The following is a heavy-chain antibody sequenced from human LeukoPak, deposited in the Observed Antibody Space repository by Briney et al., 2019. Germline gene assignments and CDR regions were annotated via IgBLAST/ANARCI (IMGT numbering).Heavy chain of an antibody. J-gene: IGHJ4*02. CDR1: GFTFSSYG. D-gene: IGHD6-19*01. Sequence: GWSLRLSCAASGFTFSSYGMHWVRQAPGKGLEWVAFIRYDGSNQYYADSVKGRFTISRDNSKNTLYLQMNSLRAEDTAVYYCAKPEYSSGPPPDWGQGTLVTVSS. CDR3: AKPEYSSGPPPD. CDR2: IRYDGSNQ. V-gene: IGHV3-30*02.